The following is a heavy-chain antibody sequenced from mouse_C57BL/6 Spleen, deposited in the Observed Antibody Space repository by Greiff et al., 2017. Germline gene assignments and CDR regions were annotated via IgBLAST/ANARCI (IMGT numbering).Heavy chain of an antibody. V-gene: IGHV5-9-1*02. D-gene: IGHD1-1*01. Sequence: EVQGVESGEGLVKPGGSLKLSCAASGFTFSSYAMSWVRQTPEKRLEWVAYISSGGDYIYYADTVKGRFTISRDNARNTLYLQMSSLKSEDTAMYYCTRGGPTTVVAHYFDDWGQGTTLTVSS. CDR3: TRGGPTTVVAHYFDD. CDR2: ISSGGDYI. J-gene: IGHJ2*01. CDR1: GFTFSSYA.